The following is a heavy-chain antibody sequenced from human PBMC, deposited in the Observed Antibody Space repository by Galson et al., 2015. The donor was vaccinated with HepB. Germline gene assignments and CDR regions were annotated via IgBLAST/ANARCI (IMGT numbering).Heavy chain of an antibody. Sequence: SLRLSCAASGFTVSSNYMSWVRQAPGKGLEWVSVIYSGGSTYYADSVKGRFTISRHNSKNTLYLQMNSLRAEDTAVYYCARGPTRLYYYGMDVWGQGTTVTVSS. CDR3: ARGPTRLYYYGMDV. CDR1: GFTVSSNY. J-gene: IGHJ6*02. D-gene: IGHD1-1*01. CDR2: IYSGGST. V-gene: IGHV3-53*04.